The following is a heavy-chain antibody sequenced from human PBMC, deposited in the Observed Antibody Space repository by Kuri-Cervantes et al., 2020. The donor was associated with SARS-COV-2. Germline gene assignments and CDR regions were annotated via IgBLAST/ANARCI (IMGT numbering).Heavy chain of an antibody. CDR2: ISYDGSNK. D-gene: IGHD1-26*01. CDR3: AREIVGGFDY. V-gene: IGHV3-30-3*01. CDR1: GFTVSSNY. J-gene: IGHJ4*02. Sequence: GGSLRLSCAASGFTVSSNYMSWVRQAPGKGLEWVAVISYDGSNKYYVDSVKGRFTISRDNSKNTLYLQMNSLRAEDTAVYYCAREIVGGFDYWGQGTLVTVSS.